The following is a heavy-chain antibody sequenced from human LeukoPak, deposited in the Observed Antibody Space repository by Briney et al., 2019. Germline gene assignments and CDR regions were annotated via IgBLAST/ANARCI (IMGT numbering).Heavy chain of an antibody. J-gene: IGHJ5*02. CDR3: ATVNVVGPTNWFDP. CDR1: GYSISSGYY. V-gene: IGHV4-38-2*02. D-gene: IGHD2-21*01. Sequence: SETLSLTCTVSGYSISSGYYWGWIRQPPGKGLEWIGSIYHSGNTYYNPSLKSRVTISVDTSKNQFSLKLSSVTAADTAVYYCATVNVVGPTNWFDPWGQGTLVTVSS. CDR2: IYHSGNT.